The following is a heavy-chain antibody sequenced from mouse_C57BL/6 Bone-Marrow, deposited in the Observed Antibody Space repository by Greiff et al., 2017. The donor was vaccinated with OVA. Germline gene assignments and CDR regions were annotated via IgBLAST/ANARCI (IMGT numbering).Heavy chain of an antibody. CDR1: GFTFSSYG. V-gene: IGHV5-6*02. CDR3: ARRGLIVTFDY. D-gene: IGHD2-5*01. CDR2: ISSGGSYT. Sequence: EVKLMASGGDLVKPGGSLKLSCAASGFTFSSYGMSWVRQTPDKRLEWVATISSGGSYTYYPDSVKGRFTISRDNAKNTLYLQMSSLKSEDTAMYYCARRGLIVTFDYWGQGTTLIVSS. J-gene: IGHJ2*01.